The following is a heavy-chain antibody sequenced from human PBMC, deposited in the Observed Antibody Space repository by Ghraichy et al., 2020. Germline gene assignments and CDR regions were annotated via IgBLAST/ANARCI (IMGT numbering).Heavy chain of an antibody. D-gene: IGHD6-25*01. Sequence: SETLYLTCSVSGDSISAASYNWGWARQPPGKGLEWIGSIGHSGSTYYSPSLKSRVTISADPSKNQFSLRLTSVTAADTAVYYCARHQLLGSSVNDWGQGILVTVSS. CDR2: IGHSGST. J-gene: IGHJ4*02. CDR1: GDSISAASYN. V-gene: IGHV4-39*01. CDR3: ARHQLLGSSVND.